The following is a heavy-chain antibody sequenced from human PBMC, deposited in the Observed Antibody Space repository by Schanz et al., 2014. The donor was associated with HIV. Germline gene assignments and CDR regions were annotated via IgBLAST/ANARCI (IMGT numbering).Heavy chain of an antibody. J-gene: IGHJ4*02. CDR2: ISHNGNND. CDR1: GRKRRKKV. CDR3: AKAGLFFGQLSFSFLDY. Sequence: QVQLVESGGGGVQPGRERRREGEASGRKRRKKVLHWVRQVPGKGLEWVAVISHNGNNDYYAESVKGRVTISRDNSKNTLYLQMNNLKTEDTAVYYCAKAGLFFGQLSFSFLDYWGQGAQVTVSP. V-gene: IGHV3-30*18. D-gene: IGHD5-18*01.